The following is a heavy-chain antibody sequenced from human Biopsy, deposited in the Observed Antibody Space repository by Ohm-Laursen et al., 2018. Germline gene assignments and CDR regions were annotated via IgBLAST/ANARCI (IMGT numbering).Heavy chain of an antibody. CDR3: ARDLPSSYYYAMDV. J-gene: IGHJ6*02. Sequence: SETLSLTCAVYNVSFSSFYWSWIRQPPGKGLEWIGHTYKGGNTNHNPSLKSRVSMSVDTSKNQLSLTLRSVTAADTAVYYCARDLPSSYYYAMDVWGQGTTVTVSS. CDR2: TYKGGNT. CDR1: NVSFSSFY. V-gene: IGHV4-4*07.